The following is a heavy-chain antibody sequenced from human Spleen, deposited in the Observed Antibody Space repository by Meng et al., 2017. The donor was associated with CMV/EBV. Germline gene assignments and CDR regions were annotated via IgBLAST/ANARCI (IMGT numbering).Heavy chain of an antibody. CDR1: GGAFSTYA. CDR3: ARAEGELIDF. CDR2: IIPIFGAG. D-gene: IGHD1-26*01. J-gene: IGHJ4*02. V-gene: IGHV1-69*05. Sequence: SVKVSCKASGGAFSTYAISWVRQAPGQGLEWMGGIIPIFGAGFYAQRFQGRVTITTDESTGTAYMELSGLRSEDTAVYYCARAEGELIDFWGQGTLVTVSS.